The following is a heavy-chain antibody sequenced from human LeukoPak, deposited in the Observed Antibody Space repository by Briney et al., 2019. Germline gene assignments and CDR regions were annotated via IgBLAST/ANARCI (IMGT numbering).Heavy chain of an antibody. D-gene: IGHD5-18*01. CDR1: GGSISSYY. CDR2: IYYSGST. Sequence: SETLSLTCTVSGGSISSYYWSRIRQPPGKGLEWIGYIYYSGSTNYNPSLKSRVTISVDTSKNQFSLKLSSVTAADTAVYYCARGGYSYGSFDYWGQGTLVTVSS. J-gene: IGHJ4*02. V-gene: IGHV4-59*01. CDR3: ARGGYSYGSFDY.